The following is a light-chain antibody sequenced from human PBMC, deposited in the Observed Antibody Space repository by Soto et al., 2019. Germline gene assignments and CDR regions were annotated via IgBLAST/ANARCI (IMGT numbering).Light chain of an antibody. CDR1: SSDVGAYKY. V-gene: IGLV2-8*01. CDR3: SSYAGSNNLV. Sequence: QSALTQPPSASGSPGQSVVISCTGTSSDVGAYKYVSWYQQHPGKAPKLMIYEVTKRPSGVPDRFSGSKSGNTASLTVSGLQAEDEADYYCSSYAGSNNLVFGGGTKLTVL. J-gene: IGLJ2*01. CDR2: EVT.